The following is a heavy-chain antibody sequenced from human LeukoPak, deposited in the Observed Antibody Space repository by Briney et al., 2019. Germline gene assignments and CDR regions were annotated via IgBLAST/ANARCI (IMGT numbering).Heavy chain of an antibody. J-gene: IGHJ5*02. V-gene: IGHV3-13*01. CDR2: IGKAGDT. CDR3: AIRDYMGFDP. Sequence: PGGSLRLSCAASGFAFSTSDMHWVRQAAGQGLEWVSGIGKAGDTYYLDSVRGRFTIFRENDENSVYLQMNNLRAGDTAVYYCAIRDYMGFDPWGQGTLVTVSS. D-gene: IGHD4-11*01. CDR1: GFAFSTSD.